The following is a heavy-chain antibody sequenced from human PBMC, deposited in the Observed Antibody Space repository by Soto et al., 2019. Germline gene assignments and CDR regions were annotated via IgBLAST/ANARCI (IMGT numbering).Heavy chain of an antibody. V-gene: IGHV3-73*02. Sequence: EVQLVESGGGLVQPGGSLKLSCAASGFTFSGSAMHWVRQASGKGLEWVGRMRGKANNYATAYAASVKGRFTLSRDDLKNTAFLQMNSLRAEDTAVYYCARVTYYYDSSVRRGFDYWGQGTLVTVSS. D-gene: IGHD3-22*01. CDR3: ARVTYYYDSSVRRGFDY. J-gene: IGHJ4*02. CDR2: MRGKANNYAT. CDR1: GFTFSGSA.